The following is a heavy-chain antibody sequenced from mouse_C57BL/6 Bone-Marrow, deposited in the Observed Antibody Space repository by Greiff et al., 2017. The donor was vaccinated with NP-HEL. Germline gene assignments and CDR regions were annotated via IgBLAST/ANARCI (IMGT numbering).Heavy chain of an antibody. CDR1: GYTFTSYW. CDR2: IDPSDSET. J-gene: IGHJ2*01. CDR3: ARSWVESGSSYDFDY. D-gene: IGHD1-1*01. Sequence: QVQLQQPGAELVRPGSSVKLSCKASGYTFTSYWMHWVKQRPIQGLEWIGNIDPSDSETHYNQKFKDKATLTVDKSSSTAYMQLSSLTSEDSAVYYCARSWVESGSSYDFDYWGQGTTLTVSS. V-gene: IGHV1-52*01.